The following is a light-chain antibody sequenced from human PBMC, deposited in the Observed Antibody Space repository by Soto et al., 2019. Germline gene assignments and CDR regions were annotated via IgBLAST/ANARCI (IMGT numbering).Light chain of an antibody. V-gene: IGKV3-20*01. Sequence: EVVLTQSPGTLSLSPGERATLSCGASQSVGSTYVAWYQQKPGQAPRLLIYGASSRATGIPDRFSGSGSGKDFTLTIRRLEPEDFAVYYCQQYTKSPWTFGQGTKVEMK. J-gene: IGKJ1*01. CDR2: GAS. CDR1: QSVGSTY. CDR3: QQYTKSPWT.